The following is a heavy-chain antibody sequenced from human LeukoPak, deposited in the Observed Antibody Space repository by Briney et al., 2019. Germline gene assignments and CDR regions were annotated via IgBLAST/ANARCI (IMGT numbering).Heavy chain of an antibody. CDR3: ASLHDPSLSFDY. CDR1: AFNFSDYW. Sequence: GGSLRLSCAASAFNFSDYWMAWVRQAPGKGLEWVANTKHDGSEKYYMDSVKGRFTISRVNAKNSLYLQMNSLRAEDTAVYYCASLHDPSLSFDYWGQGTLVTVSS. CDR2: TKHDGSEK. J-gene: IGHJ4*02. V-gene: IGHV3-7*01.